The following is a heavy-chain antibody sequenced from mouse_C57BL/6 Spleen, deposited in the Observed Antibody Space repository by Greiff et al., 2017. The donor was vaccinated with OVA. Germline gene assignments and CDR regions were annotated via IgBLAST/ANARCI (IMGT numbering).Heavy chain of an antibody. J-gene: IGHJ1*03. CDR1: GYTFTSYW. CDR3: ARGEIYCYGSSYEYFDV. D-gene: IGHD1-1*01. CDR2: ISPGSGST. V-gene: IGHV1-55*01. Sequence: VQLQQPGAELVKPGASVKMSCKASGYTFTSYWITWVKRRPGQGLEWIGDISPGSGSTNYNEKFKSKATLTVDTSSSTAYMQLSSQTTEDTAVYYGARGEIYCYGSSYEYFDVWGTGTTVTVSS.